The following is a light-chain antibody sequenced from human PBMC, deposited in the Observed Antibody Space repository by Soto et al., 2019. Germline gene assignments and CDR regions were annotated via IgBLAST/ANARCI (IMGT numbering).Light chain of an antibody. Sequence: SYELTQPPSVSVSPGQTASITCSGDKLGDKYASWFQQKPGQSPILVICQDTKRPSGIPERFSGSNSGNTATLTISGTQAMDEADYYCQAWDSNTGVVFGGGTKLTVL. J-gene: IGLJ2*01. CDR1: KLGDKY. CDR3: QAWDSNTGVV. CDR2: QDT. V-gene: IGLV3-1*01.